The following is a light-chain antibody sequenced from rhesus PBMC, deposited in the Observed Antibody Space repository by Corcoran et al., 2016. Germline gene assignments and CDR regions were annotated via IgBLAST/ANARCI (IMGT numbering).Light chain of an antibody. CDR2: KAS. V-gene: IGKV1-22*01. Sequence: DIQMTQSPSSLSVSVGDKVTITCRASQGISSWLAWYQQKTGKAPKLLIYKASSLQSGVPSRFSGSGSGTDFTLTISSLQPEDFATYYCLQYSSSPRTFGQGTKVEIK. CDR1: QGISSW. J-gene: IGKJ1*01. CDR3: LQYSSSPRT.